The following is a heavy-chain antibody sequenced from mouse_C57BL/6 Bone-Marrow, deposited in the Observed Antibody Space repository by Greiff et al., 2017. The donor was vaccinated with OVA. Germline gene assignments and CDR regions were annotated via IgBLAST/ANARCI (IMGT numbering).Heavy chain of an antibody. CDR2: INPNNGGT. CDR3: AQTGGAFAY. Sequence: EVQLQQSGPELVKPGASVKISCKASGYTFTDYYMNWVKQSHGKSLEWIGDINPNNGGTSYNQKFKGKATFTVEKSSSTSYMELRSLTSEDSAVYYCAQTGGAFAYWGQGTLVTVSA. CDR1: GYTFTDYY. V-gene: IGHV1-26*01. J-gene: IGHJ3*01. D-gene: IGHD4-1*01.